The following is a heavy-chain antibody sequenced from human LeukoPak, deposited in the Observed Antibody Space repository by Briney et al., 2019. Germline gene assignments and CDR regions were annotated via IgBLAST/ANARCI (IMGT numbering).Heavy chain of an antibody. CDR1: GFTFSSYA. D-gene: IGHD2-21*02. CDR3: ARGGVVTGSPPLYYYYYMDV. CDR2: ISGSGGST. Sequence: QPGGSLRLSCAASGFTFSSYAMSWVRQAPGKGLEWVSAISGSGGSTYYADSVKGRFTISRDNSKNTLYLQMNSLRAEDTAVYYCARGGVVTGSPPLYYYYYMDVWGKGTTVTVSS. J-gene: IGHJ6*03. V-gene: IGHV3-23*01.